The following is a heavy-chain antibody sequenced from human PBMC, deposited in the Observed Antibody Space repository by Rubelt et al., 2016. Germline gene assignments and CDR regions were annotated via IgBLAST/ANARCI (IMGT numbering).Heavy chain of an antibody. Sequence: QVQLVESGGGVVQPGGSLRLSCAASGFTFSSYAMHWVRQAPGKGLEWVAVISYDGSNKYYADSVKGRFTISIDNAKNSLYLQVNSLRAEDTAVYYCARDFYSSSWFPDNWGQGTLVTVSS. CDR3: ARDFYSSSWFPDN. CDR1: GFTFSSYA. J-gene: IGHJ4*02. D-gene: IGHD6-13*01. V-gene: IGHV3-30*04. CDR2: ISYDGSNK.